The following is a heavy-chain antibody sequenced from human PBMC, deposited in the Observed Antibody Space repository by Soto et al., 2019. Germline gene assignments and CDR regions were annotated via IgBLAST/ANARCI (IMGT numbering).Heavy chain of an antibody. V-gene: IGHV3-64D*08. CDR1: GFTFSSYA. D-gene: IGHD6-19*01. Sequence: GGSLRLSCSASGFTFSSYAMHWVRQAPGKRLEYVSAIGNNGGNTFYADSVKGRFTISRDNSKSTLYLQMRSLRPEDTAVYYCVKVMTSGWYGETRHLMDYWGQGTLVTVSS. CDR2: IGNNGGNT. J-gene: IGHJ4*02. CDR3: VKVMTSGWYGETRHLMDY.